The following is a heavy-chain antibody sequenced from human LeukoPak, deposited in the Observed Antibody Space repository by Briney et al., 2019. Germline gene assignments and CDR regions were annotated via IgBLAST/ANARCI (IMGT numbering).Heavy chain of an antibody. CDR3: ARWYYYDSSGYDWYFDL. Sequence: ASVKVSCKASGYTFTAYAMHWVRQAPGQRLEWMGWINAGNGNTNYAQKLQGRVTMTTDTSTSTAYMELRSLRSDDTAVYYCARWYYYDSSGYDWYFDLWGRGTLVTVSS. D-gene: IGHD3-22*01. J-gene: IGHJ2*01. V-gene: IGHV1-3*01. CDR2: INAGNGNT. CDR1: GYTFTAYA.